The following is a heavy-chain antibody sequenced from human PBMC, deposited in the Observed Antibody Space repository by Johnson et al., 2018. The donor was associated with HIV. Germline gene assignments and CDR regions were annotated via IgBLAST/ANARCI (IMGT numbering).Heavy chain of an antibody. Sequence: VQLVESGGGLVQPGGSLRLSCAASGFSFSSHWMVWVRQAPGKGLVCVSRISRDGSSTTNADSVTGRFTIPSDKSKNTLYLQMNSLRAEDTAVYYCARGGRWYYYDSSGPLRAFDIWGQGTMVTVSS. V-gene: IGHV3-74*01. CDR3: ARGGRWYYYDSSGPLRAFDI. J-gene: IGHJ3*02. D-gene: IGHD3-22*01. CDR1: GFSFSSHW. CDR2: ISRDGSST.